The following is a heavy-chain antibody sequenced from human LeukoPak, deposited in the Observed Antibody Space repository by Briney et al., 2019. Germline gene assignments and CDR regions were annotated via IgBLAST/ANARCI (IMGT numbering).Heavy chain of an antibody. CDR1: GYTFTSYY. V-gene: IGHV1-46*01. Sequence: ASVKVSCKASGYTFTSYYMHWVRRAPGQGLEWMGIINPSGGSTSYAQKFQGRVTMTRDMSTSTVYMELSSLRSEDTAVYYCARSDSGSSSEGDYFDYWGQGTLVTVSS. CDR3: ARSDSGSSSEGDYFDY. CDR2: INPSGGST. J-gene: IGHJ4*02. D-gene: IGHD1-26*01.